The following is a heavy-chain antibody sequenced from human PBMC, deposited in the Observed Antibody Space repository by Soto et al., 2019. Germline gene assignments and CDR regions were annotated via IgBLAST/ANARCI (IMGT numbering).Heavy chain of an antibody. J-gene: IGHJ4*02. CDR2: IIPLSGTT. CDR3: ARDSHDQRVLRFFRCFAY. Sequence: QVQLVQSGAELRKPGSSVRVSCTSSGGPFNTFAINWVRQAPGQGLEWMGGIIPLSGTTNYAQNFQGRVTISADGTTSTVFMDLTNLRSDDTAVYFCARDSHDQRVLRFFRCFAYCGQGTLVTVSS. CDR1: GGPFNTFA. D-gene: IGHD3-3*01. V-gene: IGHV1-69*01.